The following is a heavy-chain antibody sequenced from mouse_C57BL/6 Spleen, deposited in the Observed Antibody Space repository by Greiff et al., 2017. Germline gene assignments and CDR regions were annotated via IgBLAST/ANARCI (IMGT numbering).Heavy chain of an antibody. Sequence: QVQLQQPGAELVRPGSSVKLSCKASGYTFTSYWMHWVKQRPIQGLEWIGNIDPSDSETHYNQKFKDKATLTVDKSSSTAYMQRSSLTSEDSAVYYCARGRTAQAYLSHWGQGASVTVST. CDR1: GYTFTSYW. V-gene: IGHV1-52*01. CDR3: ARGRTAQAYLSH. CDR2: IDPSDSET. D-gene: IGHD3-2*02. J-gene: IGHJ4*01.